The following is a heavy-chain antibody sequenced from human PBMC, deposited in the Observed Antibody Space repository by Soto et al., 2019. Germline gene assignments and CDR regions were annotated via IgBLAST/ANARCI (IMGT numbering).Heavy chain of an antibody. V-gene: IGHV4-59*01. CDR3: ARAPFVAAPVDV. CDR2: IYYSGST. J-gene: IGHJ6*02. D-gene: IGHD6-13*01. Sequence: LYLTCTVSGGSIKNYYWSWIRQSPGKGLEYIGYIYYSGSTNYNPSLKSRVTISVDTSKMQFSLRLSSVTAADTAVYYCARAPFVAAPVDVWGPGTTATVSS. CDR1: GGSIKNYY.